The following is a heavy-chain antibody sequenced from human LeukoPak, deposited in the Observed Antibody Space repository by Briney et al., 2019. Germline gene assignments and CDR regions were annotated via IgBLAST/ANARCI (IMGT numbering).Heavy chain of an antibody. V-gene: IGHV4-4*07. CDR2: IYTSGST. CDR1: GGSISSYY. D-gene: IGHD3-22*01. J-gene: IGHJ4*02. CDR3: ARGGYYYDSSGYPFDY. Sequence: SETLSLTCTVSGGSISSYYWSWIRQPAGKGLEWIGRIYTSGSTNYNPSLKSPVTMSVDTSKNQFSLKLSSVTAADTAVYYCARGGYYYDSSGYPFDYWGQGTLVTVSS.